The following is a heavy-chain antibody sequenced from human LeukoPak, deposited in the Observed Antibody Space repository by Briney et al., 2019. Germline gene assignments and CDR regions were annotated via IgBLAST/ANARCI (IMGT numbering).Heavy chain of an antibody. CDR2: IYYSGST. D-gene: IGHD5-18*01. Sequence: SETLSLTCTVSGGSISSYYWSWIRQPPGKGLEWIGYIYYSGSTNYNPSLKSRVTISVDTSKNQFSLKLSSVTAADTAVYYCARYYSYGSNDAFDIWGQGTMVTVSS. CDR3: ARYYSYGSNDAFDI. V-gene: IGHV4-59*08. J-gene: IGHJ3*02. CDR1: GGSISSYY.